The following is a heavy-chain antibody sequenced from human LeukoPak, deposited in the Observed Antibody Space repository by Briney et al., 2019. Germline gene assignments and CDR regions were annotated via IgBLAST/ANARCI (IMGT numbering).Heavy chain of an antibody. CDR2: IYYSGST. D-gene: IGHD5-24*01. V-gene: IGHV4-39*07. J-gene: IGHJ4*02. CDR3: ARGATIKYRALDY. CDR1: GGSISSSSYY. Sequence: SETLSLTCAVSGGSISSSSYYWGWIRQPPGKGLEWIGSIYYSGSTYYNPSLKSRVTISVDTSKNQFSLKLSSVTAADTAAYYCARGATIKYRALDYWGQGTLVTVSS.